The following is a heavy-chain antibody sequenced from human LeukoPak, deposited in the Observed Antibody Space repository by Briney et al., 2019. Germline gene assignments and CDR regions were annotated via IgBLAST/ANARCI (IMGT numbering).Heavy chain of an antibody. D-gene: IGHD3-3*01. CDR1: GFTFSSYS. J-gene: IGHJ1*01. Sequence: GALRLSCAASGFTFSSYSMNWVRQAPGKGLEWVSGISGSDGSTYYVDSVKGRFTISRDNSKNTLYPQMNSLRAEDTTVYYCAKVRVSFGVAPEHWGQGTLVTVSS. CDR2: ISGSDGST. V-gene: IGHV3-23*01. CDR3: AKVRVSFGVAPEH.